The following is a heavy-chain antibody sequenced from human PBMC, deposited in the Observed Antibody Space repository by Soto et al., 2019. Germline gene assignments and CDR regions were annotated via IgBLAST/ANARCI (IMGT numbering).Heavy chain of an antibody. CDR3: AKTSLRVYYYGMDV. V-gene: IGHV3-48*02. Sequence: LRLSCAASGFTFSRYSMNWVRQAPGKGLEWVSHISGSSSTIYYTDSVKGRFTVSRDNAKNSLYLQMNSLRDEDTAVYFCAKTSLRVYYYGMDVWGQGTTVTVSS. CDR1: GFTFSRYS. CDR2: ISGSSSTI. J-gene: IGHJ6*02.